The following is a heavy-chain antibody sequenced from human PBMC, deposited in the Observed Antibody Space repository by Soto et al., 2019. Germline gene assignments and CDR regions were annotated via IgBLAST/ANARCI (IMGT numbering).Heavy chain of an antibody. Sequence: EVQLVESGGGLVQPGRPLRLSCAASGFTFDDYAMHWVRQAPGKGLEWVSGISWNSGSIGYADSVKGRFTISRDNAKNSLYLQMNSLRAEDTALYYCAKAEGGRRSSHYYYGMDVWGQGTTVTVSS. D-gene: IGHD3-16*01. CDR1: GFTFDDYA. CDR2: ISWNSGSI. V-gene: IGHV3-9*01. J-gene: IGHJ6*02. CDR3: AKAEGGRRSSHYYYGMDV.